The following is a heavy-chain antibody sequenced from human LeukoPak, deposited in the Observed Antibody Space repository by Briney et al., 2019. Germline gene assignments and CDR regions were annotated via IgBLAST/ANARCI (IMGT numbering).Heavy chain of an antibody. CDR3: AKDAIFGVVLYDY. Sequence: SGGSLRLSCGASGFTFSNYAMNWVRQAPGKGLEWVSGISGSGGTTYYADSVKGRFTISRDNSKNTLYVQMNSLRVEDTAVYYCAKDAIFGVVLYDYWGQGTLVTVSS. V-gene: IGHV3-23*01. CDR1: GFTFSNYA. J-gene: IGHJ4*02. CDR2: ISGSGGTT. D-gene: IGHD3-3*01.